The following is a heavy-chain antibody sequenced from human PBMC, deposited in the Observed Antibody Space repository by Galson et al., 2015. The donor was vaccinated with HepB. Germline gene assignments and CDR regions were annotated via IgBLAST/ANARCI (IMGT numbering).Heavy chain of an antibody. D-gene: IGHD5-24*01. V-gene: IGHV1-69*10. CDR2: IVPVFAIV. Sequence: SVKVSCKASGGSFSSFAISWVRQAPGQGLEWMGGIVPVFAIVNYAQKLQDRVTITADTSTRTTTAYMELSSLTSDDTAVYYCARGMGDGNNLVRYYYYGLDVWGQGTTVTVSS. CDR3: ARGMGDGNNLVRYYYYGLDV. J-gene: IGHJ6*02. CDR1: GGSFSSFA.